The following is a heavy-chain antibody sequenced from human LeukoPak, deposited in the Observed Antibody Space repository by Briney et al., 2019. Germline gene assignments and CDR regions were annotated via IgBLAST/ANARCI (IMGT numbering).Heavy chain of an antibody. D-gene: IGHD1-1*01. CDR1: RYTFTGYY. V-gene: IGHV1-2*02. CDR2: INPNSGGT. J-gene: IGHJ4*02. Sequence: ASVKVSCKASRYTFTGYYMHWVRQAPGQGLEWMGWINPNSGGTNYAQKFQGRVTMTSDTSISTAYMELSRLRSDDTAVYYCARVGATGTTSPFDYWGQGTLVTVSS. CDR3: ARVGATGTTSPFDY.